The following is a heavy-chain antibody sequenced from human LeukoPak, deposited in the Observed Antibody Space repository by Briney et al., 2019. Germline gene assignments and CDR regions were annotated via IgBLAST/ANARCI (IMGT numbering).Heavy chain of an antibody. Sequence: GGSLRLSCAASEFTFSSYSMTWVRQAPGKGLEWVSYISSTTSTIYYADSVKGRFTISRDNAKNSLYLQMNSLRAEDTAVYYCARERAWYFDLWGRGTLVTVSS. V-gene: IGHV3-48*01. J-gene: IGHJ2*01. CDR2: ISSTTSTI. CDR1: EFTFSSYS. CDR3: ARERAWYFDL.